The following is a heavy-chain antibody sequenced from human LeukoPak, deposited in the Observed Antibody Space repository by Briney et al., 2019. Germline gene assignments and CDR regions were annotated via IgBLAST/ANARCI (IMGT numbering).Heavy chain of an antibody. V-gene: IGHV3-21*01. CDR2: ISSSSSYI. CDR1: GFTFSSYS. CDR3: AAEDSSGYPTSRRAFDI. D-gene: IGHD3-22*01. J-gene: IGHJ3*02. Sequence: SGGSLRLSCAASGFTFSSYSMNWVRQAPGKGLEWVSSISSSSSYIYYADSVKGRFTISRDNAKNSLYLQMKSLRAEDTAVYYCAAEDSSGYPTSRRAFDIWGQGTMVTVSS.